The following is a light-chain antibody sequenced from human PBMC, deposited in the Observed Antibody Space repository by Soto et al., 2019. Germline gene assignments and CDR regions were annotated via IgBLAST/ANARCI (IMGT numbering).Light chain of an antibody. CDR1: SSDVGAYNY. J-gene: IGLJ3*02. Sequence: QSALTQPASVSGSPGQSITISCTGTSSDVGAYNYVSWYQQHPGKAPKLMIYEVSNRPSGVSNRFSGSKSANTASLTISGLQAGDEADYYCSSYTSSSTWLFSGGTKLTVL. V-gene: IGLV2-14*03. CDR2: EVS. CDR3: SSYTSSSTWL.